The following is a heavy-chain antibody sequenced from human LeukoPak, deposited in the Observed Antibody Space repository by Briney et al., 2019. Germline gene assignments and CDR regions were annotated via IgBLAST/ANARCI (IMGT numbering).Heavy chain of an antibody. J-gene: IGHJ4*02. CDR1: GGSISSYY. CDR3: ASFSGSYFDY. CDR2: IYYSGSA. Sequence: SETLSLTCTVSGGSISSYYWSWIRQPPGKGLEWIGYIYYSGSANYNPSLKSRVTISVDTSKNQFSLKLSSVTAADTAVYYCASFSGSYFDYWGQGTLVTVSS. V-gene: IGHV4-59*12. D-gene: IGHD1-26*01.